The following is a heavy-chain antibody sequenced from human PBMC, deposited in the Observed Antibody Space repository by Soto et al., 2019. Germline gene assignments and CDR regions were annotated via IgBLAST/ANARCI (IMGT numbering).Heavy chain of an antibody. CDR1: GGTFYTYT. D-gene: IGHD5-18*01. CDR2: ITPIYPTT. CDR3: ARIPRYSFPTSDDLDS. J-gene: IGHJ4*02. Sequence: ASVKVSCKASGGTFYTYTFSWVRQAPGQGLEWMGSITPIYPTTNYAEKFQGRLTVTADGSTNTAYMELNSLTSEDTAVYYCARIPRYSFPTSDDLDSWGQGTLVTVSS. V-gene: IGHV1-69*13.